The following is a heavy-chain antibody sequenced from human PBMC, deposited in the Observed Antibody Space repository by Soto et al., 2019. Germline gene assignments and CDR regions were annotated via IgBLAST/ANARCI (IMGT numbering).Heavy chain of an antibody. CDR2: IKQDGREL. CDR3: ARHTGTYWDY. CDR1: GFTFSDYW. J-gene: IGHJ4*02. V-gene: IGHV3-7*03. D-gene: IGHD1-26*01. Sequence: EVQLVESGGGFVQPGGCLRLSYAASGFTFSDYWMTWVRQAPGKGLEWVANIKQDGRELFYVDSVKGRFTISRDNAKNSLSLEMNSLRAEDTALYYCARHTGTYWDYWGQGILVTVSS.